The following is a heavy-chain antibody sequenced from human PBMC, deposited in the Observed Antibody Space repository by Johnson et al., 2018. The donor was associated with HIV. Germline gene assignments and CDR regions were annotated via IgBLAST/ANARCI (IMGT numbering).Heavy chain of an antibody. CDR2: ISYDGSNK. Sequence: QVQLVESGGGLVQPGGSLRLSCAASGFTFSSYAMHWVRQAPGKGLEWGAVISYDGSNKYYADSVKGRFTISRDNSKNTLYLQMNSLRAEDTAVYYCAREGRRDAFDIWGQGTMVTVSS. V-gene: IGHV3-30-3*01. CDR3: AREGRRDAFDI. CDR1: GFTFSSYA. J-gene: IGHJ3*02.